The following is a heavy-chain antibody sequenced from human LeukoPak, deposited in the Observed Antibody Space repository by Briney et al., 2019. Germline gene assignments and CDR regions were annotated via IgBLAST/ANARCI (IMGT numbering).Heavy chain of an antibody. Sequence: GGSLRLSCVGSGFTFSSYSINWVRQAPGKGLEWVSSIGGTGNNIYYGDSLKGRFTISRDNAKNSLFLQMNSLRVEDTAVYYCARLRGAYSWYFDLWGRGTLVTVSS. CDR3: ARLRGAYSWYFDL. J-gene: IGHJ2*01. CDR1: GFTFSSYS. D-gene: IGHD2-15*01. CDR2: IGGTGNNI. V-gene: IGHV3-21*01.